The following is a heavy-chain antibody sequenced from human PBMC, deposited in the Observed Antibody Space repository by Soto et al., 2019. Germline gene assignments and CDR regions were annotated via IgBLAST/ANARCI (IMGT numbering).Heavy chain of an antibody. CDR2: INPSGGST. Sequence: QVQLVQSGAEVKKPGASVKVSCKASGYTFTSYYMHWVRQAPGQGLEWMGIINPSGGSTSYAQKFQGRGTMTRDTSTSTVYMELSSLRAEDTAVYYCARNRDFGGESDSWGQGTLVTVSS. CDR1: GYTFTSYY. CDR3: ARNRDFGGESDS. J-gene: IGHJ4*02. V-gene: IGHV1-46*01. D-gene: IGHD2-21*01.